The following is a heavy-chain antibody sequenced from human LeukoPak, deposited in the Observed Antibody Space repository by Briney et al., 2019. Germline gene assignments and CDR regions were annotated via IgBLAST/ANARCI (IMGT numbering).Heavy chain of an antibody. CDR3: ARAILGYCSGGSCPGPRYYYMDV. Sequence: KPSEALSLTCTVSGGSISSYYWSWIRQPPGKGLEWIGYIYYSGSTNYNPSLKSRVTISVDTSKNQFSLKLSSVTAADTAVYYCARAILGYCSGGSCPGPRYYYMDVWGKGTTVTVSS. CDR2: IYYSGST. J-gene: IGHJ6*03. D-gene: IGHD2-15*01. CDR1: GGSISSYY. V-gene: IGHV4-59*01.